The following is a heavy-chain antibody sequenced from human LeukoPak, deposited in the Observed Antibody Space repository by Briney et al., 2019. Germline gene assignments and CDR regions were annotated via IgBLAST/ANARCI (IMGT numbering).Heavy chain of an antibody. D-gene: IGHD6-19*01. CDR3: ARDLYSSGWFDY. V-gene: IGHV3-21*01. CDR1: GFTFSSYS. CDR2: ISSSSSYI. J-gene: IGHJ4*02. Sequence: GGSLRLSCSASGFTFSSYSMNWVRQAPGKGLEWVSSISSSSSYIYYADSVKGRFTISRDNAKNSLYLQMNSLRAEDTAVYYRARDLYSSGWFDYWGQGTLVTVSS.